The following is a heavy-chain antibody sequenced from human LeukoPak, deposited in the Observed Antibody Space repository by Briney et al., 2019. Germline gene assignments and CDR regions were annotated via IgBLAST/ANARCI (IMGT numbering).Heavy chain of an antibody. Sequence: SETLSLTCAVSGYSISSGYYWGWIRQPPGKGLEWIGNIHHNGSTYYNPSLKSRVTISVDTSKNQFSLKLSSVTAADTAVYYCARDRYADYVSDWGQGTLVTVSS. CDR3: ARDRYADYVSD. CDR1: GYSISSGYY. CDR2: IHHNGST. V-gene: IGHV4-38-2*02. D-gene: IGHD4-17*01. J-gene: IGHJ4*02.